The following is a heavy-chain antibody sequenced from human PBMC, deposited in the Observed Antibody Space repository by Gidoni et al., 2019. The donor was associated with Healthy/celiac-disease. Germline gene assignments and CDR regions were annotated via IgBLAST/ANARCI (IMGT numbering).Heavy chain of an antibody. V-gene: IGHV3-30-3*01. Sequence: QVQLVESGGGVVQPGRSLRLSCAASGFTFSSYAMHWVRQAPGKGLEWVAVISYDGSNKYYADSVKGRLTISRDNSKITLYLQMNSLRAEDTAVYYCARDRGDYLIPHYWGQGTLVTVSS. J-gene: IGHJ4*02. CDR2: ISYDGSNK. CDR1: GFTFSSYA. CDR3: ARDRGDYLIPHY. D-gene: IGHD2-21*02.